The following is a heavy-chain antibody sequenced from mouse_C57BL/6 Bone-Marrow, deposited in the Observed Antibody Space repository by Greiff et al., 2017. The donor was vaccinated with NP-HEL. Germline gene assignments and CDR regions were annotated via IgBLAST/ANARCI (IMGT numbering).Heavy chain of an antibody. CDR1: GFTFSDYY. CDR2: ISNGGGST. Sequence: EVKLMESGGGLVQPGGSLKLSCAASGFTFSDYYMYWVRQTPEKRLEWVAYISNGGGSTYYPDTVKGRFTISRDNAKNTLYLQMSRLKSEDTAMYYCARHSYWYFDVWGTGTTVTVSS. V-gene: IGHV5-12*01. CDR3: ARHSYWYFDV. J-gene: IGHJ1*03.